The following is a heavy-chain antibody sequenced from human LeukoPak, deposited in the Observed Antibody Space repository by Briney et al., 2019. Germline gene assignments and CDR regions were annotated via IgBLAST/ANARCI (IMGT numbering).Heavy chain of an antibody. J-gene: IGHJ6*03. Sequence: SVKVSCKASVGTFSSYAISWVRQAPGQGREWMGGIIPIFGTANYAQKFQGRVTITADKSPSTAYMELSSLRSEDTAVYYCAREVYYYCYYMDVWGKGTTVTVSS. CDR3: AREVYYYCYYMDV. CDR2: IIPIFGTA. V-gene: IGHV1-69*06. CDR1: VGTFSSYA.